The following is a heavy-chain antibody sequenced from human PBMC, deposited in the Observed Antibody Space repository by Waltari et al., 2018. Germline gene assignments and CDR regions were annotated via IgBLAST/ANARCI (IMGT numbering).Heavy chain of an antibody. CDR2: ISSSSSYI. CDR1: GFTFSSDS. Sequence: EVQLVESGGGLVKPGGSLRLSCADSGFTFSSDSMNWVRQAPGKGLEWVSSISSSSSYIYYADSVKGRFTISRDNAKNSLYLQMNSLRAEDTAVYYCARAFGSSGYMDYWGQGTLVTVSS. D-gene: IGHD3-22*01. J-gene: IGHJ4*02. V-gene: IGHV3-21*01. CDR3: ARAFGSSGYMDY.